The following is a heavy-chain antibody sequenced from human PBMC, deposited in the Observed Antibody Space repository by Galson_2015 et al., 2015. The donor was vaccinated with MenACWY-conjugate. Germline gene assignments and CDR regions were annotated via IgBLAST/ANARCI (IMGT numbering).Heavy chain of an antibody. V-gene: IGHV3-23*01. CDR2: ISGRGDIT. CDR1: GFIFSSYG. J-gene: IGHJ6*02. Sequence: SLRLSCAGSGFIFSSYGMSWVRQAPGKGLEWVSGISGRGDITYYADSVQGRFTISRDNSKNTLFLEMNSLRAEDTAVYYCAKDLDDYGDRLYYYYAMDVWGHGTTATVSS. D-gene: IGHD4-17*01. CDR3: AKDLDDYGDRLYYYYAMDV.